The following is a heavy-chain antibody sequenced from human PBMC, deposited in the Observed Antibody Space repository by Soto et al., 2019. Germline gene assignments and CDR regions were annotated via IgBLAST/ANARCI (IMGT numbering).Heavy chain of an antibody. V-gene: IGHV1-18*01. CDR2: INAYNGNT. D-gene: IGHD3-16*01. CDR1: GYGFTIYG. J-gene: IGHJ6*02. CDR3: AMVDVYVTPSPQDV. Sequence: RVSVKVSCKASGYGFTIYGIGWARQAPGQGLEWMGWINAYNGNTNYAQNLQGRLTLTTDTSTTTAYMELRSLRSNDTAIYYCAMVDVYVTPSPQDVWGQGTTVTVSS.